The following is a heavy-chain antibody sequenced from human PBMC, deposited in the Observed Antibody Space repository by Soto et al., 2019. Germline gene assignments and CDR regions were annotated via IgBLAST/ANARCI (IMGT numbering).Heavy chain of an antibody. Sequence: SETLSLTCGVYGDSITLNNRWSWVRQPPGKGLEWIGETWHTGITKYNPSLHSRVTISVDTSKNHFSLQLSSATAADTAVYYCASICSGGSCHFDLWGQGTLVTV. CDR1: GDSITLNNR. CDR3: ASICSGGSCHFDL. CDR2: TWHTGIT. V-gene: IGHV4-4*02. D-gene: IGHD2-15*01. J-gene: IGHJ4*02.